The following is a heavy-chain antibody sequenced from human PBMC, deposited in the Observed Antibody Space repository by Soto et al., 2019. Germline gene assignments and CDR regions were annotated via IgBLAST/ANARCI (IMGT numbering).Heavy chain of an antibody. V-gene: IGHV3-23*01. Sequence: EVQLLESGGGLVQPGGSPRLSCAASGFTFINYAMSWVRQAPGKGLEWVSRISGSGCSTYYADSVKGRFTISRDNSKNPLYQHIDSPRAEDTAIYYCAKGSTTIVSSGINWFDSWGQGTLVTVSS. CDR2: ISGSGCST. CDR3: AKGSTTIVSSGINWFDS. CDR1: GFTFINYA. D-gene: IGHD3-22*01. J-gene: IGHJ5*01.